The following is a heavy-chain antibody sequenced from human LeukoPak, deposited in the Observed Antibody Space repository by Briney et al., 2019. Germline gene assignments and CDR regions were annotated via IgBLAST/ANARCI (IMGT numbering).Heavy chain of an antibody. V-gene: IGHV1-69*13. D-gene: IGHD3-16*01. J-gene: IGHJ6*02. CDR3: ASLGGRWYDYYYGMDV. Sequence: SVKVSCTASGGTFSSYAISWVRQAPGQGLEWMGGIIPIFGTANYAQKFQGRVTITADESTSTAYMELSSLRSEDTAVYYCASLGGRWYDYYYGMDVWGQGTTVTVSS. CDR2: IIPIFGTA. CDR1: GGTFSSYA.